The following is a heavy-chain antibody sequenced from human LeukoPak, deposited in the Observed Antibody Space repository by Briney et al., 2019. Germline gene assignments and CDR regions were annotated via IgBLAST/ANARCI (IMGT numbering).Heavy chain of an antibody. CDR2: MNPNSGNT. CDR3: ARAGGYCGRISCPYYFDY. V-gene: IGHV1-8*02. D-gene: IGHD2-15*01. J-gene: IGHJ4*02. Sequence: ASVKVSCKASGYTFTTYGINWVRQATGQGLEWMGWMNPNSGNTGYAQKFQGRVTMTRNTSISTAYMELSSLRSEDTAVYYCARAGGYCGRISCPYYFDYWGQGSLVAVSS. CDR1: GYTFTTYG.